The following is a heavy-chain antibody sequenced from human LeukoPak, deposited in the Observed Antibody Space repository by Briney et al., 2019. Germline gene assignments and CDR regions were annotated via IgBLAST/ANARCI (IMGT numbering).Heavy chain of an antibody. Sequence: GGSLRLSCAASGFTFSTYGMGWVRQAPGKGLEWLSTISGSGAAKYYADSVKGRFTISRDNSKNTLYLQMNSLRAEDTAVYYCARGKEWLLQSPFDYWGQGTLVTVSS. CDR2: ISGSGAAK. CDR1: GFTFSTYG. D-gene: IGHD3-22*01. J-gene: IGHJ4*02. V-gene: IGHV3-23*01. CDR3: ARGKEWLLQSPFDY.